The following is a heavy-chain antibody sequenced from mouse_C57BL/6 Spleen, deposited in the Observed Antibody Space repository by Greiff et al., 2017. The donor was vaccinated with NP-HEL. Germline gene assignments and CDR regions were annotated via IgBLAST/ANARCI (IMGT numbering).Heavy chain of an antibody. Sequence: LVESGAELVRPGASVTLSCKASGYTFTDYEMHWVKQTPVHGLEWIGAIDPETGGTAYNQKFKGKAILTADKSSSTAYMELRSLTSEDSAVYYCTRKPGAMDYWGQGTSVTVSS. CDR2: IDPETGGT. J-gene: IGHJ4*01. V-gene: IGHV1-15*01. CDR1: GYTFTDYE. CDR3: TRKPGAMDY.